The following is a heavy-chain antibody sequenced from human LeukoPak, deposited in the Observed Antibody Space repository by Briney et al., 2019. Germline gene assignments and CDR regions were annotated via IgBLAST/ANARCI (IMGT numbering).Heavy chain of an antibody. Sequence: GGSLRLPGAASGFTFSSYAISWVRQAPGKGLEWVSAISGSGGSTYYADSVKGRFTISRDNSKNTLYLQMNSLRAEDTAVYYCAMTTLEYFQHWGQGTLVTVSS. J-gene: IGHJ1*01. D-gene: IGHD1-1*01. CDR3: AMTTLEYFQH. V-gene: IGHV3-23*01. CDR2: ISGSGGST. CDR1: GFTFSSYA.